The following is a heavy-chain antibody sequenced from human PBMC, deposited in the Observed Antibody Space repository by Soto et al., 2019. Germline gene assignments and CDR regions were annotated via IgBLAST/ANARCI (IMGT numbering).Heavy chain of an antibody. J-gene: IGHJ5*02. V-gene: IGHV4-38-2*02. CDR3: ARDTNSLDP. D-gene: IGHD3-16*01. CDR2: IFHTGDT. Sequence: SETLSLTCSVSTYSISSGFFWGWIRQPPGKGLEWIGSIFHTGDTYYNPSLKSRITMSVDTSRNQFSLKLTSLTAADTAVYYCARDTNSLDPWGQGTLVTVS. CDR1: TYSISSGFF.